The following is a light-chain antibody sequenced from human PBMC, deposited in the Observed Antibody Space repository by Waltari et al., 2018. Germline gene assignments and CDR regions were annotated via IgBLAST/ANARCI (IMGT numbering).Light chain of an antibody. CDR3: QQRSIWPPLT. CDR2: GAS. V-gene: IGKV3D-20*02. J-gene: IGKJ4*01. CDR1: QSVNSNY. Sequence: EIVLTQSPGTLSLSPGERATLSCRASQSVNSNYLAWYQQKPGQAPRLLIYGASSRATGIPDRFSGSGSGTDFIFTISRLEPEDFAVYYCQQRSIWPPLTFGGGTKVEIK.